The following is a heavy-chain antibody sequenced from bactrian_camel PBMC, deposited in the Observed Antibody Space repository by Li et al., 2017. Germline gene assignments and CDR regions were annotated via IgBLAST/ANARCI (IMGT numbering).Heavy chain of an antibody. CDR3: TKDRSYGTRNWVQST. Sequence: HVQLVESGGGSVQAGASLRLSCAAPGYTYFSYNMAWFRQAPGKEREAVAGIDSDGDTRYAVFVKGRFTISRDNAKNTVYLQMGSLKPEDTAMYYCTKDRSYGTRNWVQSTRGQGTQVTVS. V-gene: IGHV3S55*01. J-gene: IGHJ4*01. CDR2: IDSDGDT. CDR1: GYTYFSYN. D-gene: IGHD3*01.